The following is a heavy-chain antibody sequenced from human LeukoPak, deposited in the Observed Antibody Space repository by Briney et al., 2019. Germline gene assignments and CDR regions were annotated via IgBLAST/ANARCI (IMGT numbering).Heavy chain of an antibody. CDR3: AKDSRGYCSGGSCYHDY. CDR1: GFTFSSYG. D-gene: IGHD2-15*01. CDR2: IRYDGSNK. J-gene: IGHJ4*02. Sequence: GSLRLSCAASGFTFSSYGMHWVRQAPGKGLEWVAFIRYDGSNKYYADSVKGRFTISRDNSKNTLYLQMNSLRAEDTAVYYCAKDSRGYCSGGSCYHDYWGQGTLVTVSS. V-gene: IGHV3-30*02.